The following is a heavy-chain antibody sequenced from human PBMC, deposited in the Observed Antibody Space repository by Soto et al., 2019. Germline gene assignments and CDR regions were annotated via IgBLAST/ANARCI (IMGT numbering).Heavy chain of an antibody. Sequence: XSVKVSCEASGYALTNNVIHWLRQAPGQTLEWMGWIHTVKGNTKYSQKFEARVTLTRDTAASTAYMELNSLRSDDTAVYYCARDTIWTPTWNYARLNYLDPWGQGTLVTVSS. CDR1: GYALTNNV. CDR2: IHTVKGNT. V-gene: IGHV1-3*04. CDR3: ARDTIWTPTWNYARLNYLDP. D-gene: IGHD3-3*01. J-gene: IGHJ5*02.